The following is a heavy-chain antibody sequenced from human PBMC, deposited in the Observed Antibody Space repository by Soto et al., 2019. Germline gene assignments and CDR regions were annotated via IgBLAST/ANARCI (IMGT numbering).Heavy chain of an antibody. CDR3: AGVGQNREADAFDI. Sequence: VASVKVSCKASGYTFTSYAMHLVRQAPGQRLEWMGWINAGNGNTKYSQKFQGRVTITRDTSASTAYMELSSLRSEDTAVYYCAGVGQNREADAFDIWGQGTMVTVSS. CDR2: INAGNGNT. D-gene: IGHD1-26*01. J-gene: IGHJ3*02. V-gene: IGHV1-3*01. CDR1: GYTFTSYA.